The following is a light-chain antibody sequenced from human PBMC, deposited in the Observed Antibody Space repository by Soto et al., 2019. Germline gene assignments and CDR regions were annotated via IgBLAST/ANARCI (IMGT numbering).Light chain of an antibody. J-gene: IGKJ5*01. CDR1: QSVSSY. Sequence: EIVLTQSPATLSLSPGERATLSCRARQSVSSYLAWYQQKPGQAPRLLIYDASNRAPGIPARFSGSGSGTDFTLTISSLEPEDFAVFYCQQRSNWPPITFGQGTRLEIK. CDR3: QQRSNWPPIT. V-gene: IGKV3-11*01. CDR2: DAS.